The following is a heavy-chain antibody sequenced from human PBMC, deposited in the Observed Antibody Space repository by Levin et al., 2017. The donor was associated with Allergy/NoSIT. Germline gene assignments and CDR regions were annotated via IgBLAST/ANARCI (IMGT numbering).Heavy chain of an antibody. CDR3: ARGTYYASGTYASELNYFDP. V-gene: IGHV3-30*04. CDR1: KFTFTSYA. Sequence: GGSLRLSCAVSKFTFTSYAMHWVRQAPGKGLEWVAVISYDGRNKNYADSVKGRFIFSRDTSKNTLFLQMNSLRAEDTAVYYCARGTYYASGTYASELNYFDPWGQGTLVTVSS. J-gene: IGHJ5*02. D-gene: IGHD3-16*01. CDR2: ISYDGRNK.